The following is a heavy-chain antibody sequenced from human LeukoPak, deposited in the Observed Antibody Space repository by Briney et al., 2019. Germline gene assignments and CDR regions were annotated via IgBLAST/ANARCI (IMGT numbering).Heavy chain of an antibody. CDR2: IIPVFGTA. V-gene: IGHV1-69*05. D-gene: IGHD2-2*01. J-gene: IGHJ4*02. Sequence: GASVKVSCKASGCTFSSYAMSWVRQAPGQGLEWMGGIIPVFGTANYAQKFQGRVTITTDESTGTAYMELSSLRSEDTAVYYCARGGGYCSSTSCFFDYWGQGTLVTVSS. CDR1: GCTFSSYA. CDR3: ARGGGYCSSTSCFFDY.